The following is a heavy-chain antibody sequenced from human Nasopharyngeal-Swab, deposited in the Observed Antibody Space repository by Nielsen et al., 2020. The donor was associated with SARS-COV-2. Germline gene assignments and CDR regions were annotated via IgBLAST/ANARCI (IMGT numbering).Heavy chain of an antibody. J-gene: IGHJ4*02. CDR1: GFTFSSYG. CDR2: IRYDGGDK. Sequence: GESLKISCAASGFTFSSYGMHWVRQSPGKGLEWVTFIRYDGGDKSYADSVKGRFTISRDNSKNTLYLQMSSLRGEDTAVYYCAKDGNSLIFDYWGQGTLVTVSS. CDR3: AKDGNSLIFDY. D-gene: IGHD5-18*01. V-gene: IGHV3-30*02.